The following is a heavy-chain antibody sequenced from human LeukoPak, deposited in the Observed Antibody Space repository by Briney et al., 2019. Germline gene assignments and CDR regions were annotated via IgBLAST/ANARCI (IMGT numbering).Heavy chain of an antibody. J-gene: IGHJ5*02. CDR1: GGTFSSYA. V-gene: IGHV1-69*04. D-gene: IGHD6-19*01. CDR3: ARDRYSSGWYWFDP. CDR2: IIPILGIA. Sequence: GASVKVSCKASGGTFSSYAISWVRQAPGQGLEWMGRIIPILGIANYAQKFQGRVTITADKSTSTAYMELRSLRSDDTAVYYCARDRYSSGWYWFDPWGQGTLVTVSS.